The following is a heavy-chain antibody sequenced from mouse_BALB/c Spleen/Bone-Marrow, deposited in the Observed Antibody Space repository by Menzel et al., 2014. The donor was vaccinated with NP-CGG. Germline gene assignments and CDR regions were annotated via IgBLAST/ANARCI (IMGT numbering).Heavy chain of an antibody. CDR2: IYPGDGYT. V-gene: IGHV1-80*01. CDR3: ASRGDYSYAMDY. D-gene: IGHD1-1*01. Sequence: VQLQQSGAELARPGSSVKISCKASGYAFSTYWMNWMKQRPGQGLEWIGQIYPGDGYTNYNGKFKGKATLTADKSSSTAYMQLSSLTSEDSAVYYCASRGDYSYAMDYWGQGTSVTVSS. CDR1: GYAFSTYW. J-gene: IGHJ4*01.